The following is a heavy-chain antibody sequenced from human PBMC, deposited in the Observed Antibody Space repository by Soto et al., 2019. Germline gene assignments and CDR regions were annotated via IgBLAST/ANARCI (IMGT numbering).Heavy chain of an antibody. Sequence: QITLKESGPTLVKPTQTLTLTCTFSGFSLTTRGVGVGWIRQPPGKALECLALIYWDDDKRYSPSLQTRLYIXKXTXINQVVLTMTNVDPVDTATYYCAHIPNYYQYDWFDPWGQGTLVSVSS. J-gene: IGHJ5*02. CDR2: IYWDDDK. D-gene: IGHD3-16*01. CDR3: AHIPNYYQYDWFDP. CDR1: GFSLTTRGVG. V-gene: IGHV2-5*02.